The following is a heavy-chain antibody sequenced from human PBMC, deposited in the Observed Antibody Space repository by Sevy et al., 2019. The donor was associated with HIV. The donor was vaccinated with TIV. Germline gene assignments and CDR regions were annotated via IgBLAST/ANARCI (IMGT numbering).Heavy chain of an antibody. D-gene: IGHD4-17*01. V-gene: IGHV3-15*01. CDR1: GFTFSNAW. J-gene: IGHJ4*02. CDR2: IKSKTDGGTT. CDR3: TRTTVVTIVAY. Sequence: GGSLRLSCAASGFTFSNAWMSWVRQAPGKGLEWVGRIKSKTDGGTTDYAAPVKGRFTISRADSKNTLYLQMNSLKTEDTAVYYCTRTTVVTIVAYWGQGTLVTVSS.